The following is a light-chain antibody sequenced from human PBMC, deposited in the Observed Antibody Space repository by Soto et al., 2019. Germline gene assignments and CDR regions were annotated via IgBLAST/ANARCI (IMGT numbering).Light chain of an antibody. J-gene: IGKJ4*01. V-gene: IGKV3-11*01. CDR1: QSVSSY. CDR3: QQHINWPLT. CDR2: DAS. Sequence: EIVLTQSPATLSLSPGERATLSCRASQSVSSYLAWYQQKPGQAPRLLIYDASNWATGIPARFSGSGSGTDFTLTISSLEPEDFAVYYCQQHINWPLTFGGGTKGEIK.